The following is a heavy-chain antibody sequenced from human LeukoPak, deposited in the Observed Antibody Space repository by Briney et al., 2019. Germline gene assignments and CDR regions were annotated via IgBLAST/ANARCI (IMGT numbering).Heavy chain of an antibody. CDR3: ARSSIVTGYCSSSSCPYYFDY. D-gene: IGHD2-2*01. V-gene: IGHV3-66*01. Sequence: PGGSLRLSCAASGFTVSNNYMSWVRQAPGKGLEWVSVIYSGGSTYYAESVKGRFTISRDTSKNTLYLQMNSLRAEDTAVYYCARSSIVTGYCSSSSCPYYFDYWGQGTLVTVSS. J-gene: IGHJ4*02. CDR1: GFTVSNNY. CDR2: IYSGGST.